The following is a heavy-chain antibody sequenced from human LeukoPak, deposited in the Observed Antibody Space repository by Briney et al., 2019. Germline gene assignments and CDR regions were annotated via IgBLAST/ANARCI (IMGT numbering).Heavy chain of an antibody. J-gene: IGHJ4*02. CDR2: ISGSGGST. CDR1: GFTFSSYA. CDR3: AKLLNLWSGYSTPHLSDY. Sequence: GGSLRLSCAASGFTFSSYAMSWVRQAPGKGLEWVSAISGSGGSTYYADSVKGRFTISRDNSKNTLYLQMNSLRAEDTAVYYCAKLLNLWSGYSTPHLSDYWGQGTLVTVSS. V-gene: IGHV3-23*01. D-gene: IGHD3-3*01.